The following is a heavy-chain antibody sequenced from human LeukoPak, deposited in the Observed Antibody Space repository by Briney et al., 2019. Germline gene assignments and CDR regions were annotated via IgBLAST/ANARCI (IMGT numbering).Heavy chain of an antibody. Sequence: GGSLRLSCAASGFTFSSYSMNWVRQAPGKGLEWVSSISSSSSYIYYADSVKGRFTISRDNAKNSLYLQMNSLRAEDTAVYYCARDLIGRTFDYWGQGTLVTVSS. V-gene: IGHV3-21*01. D-gene: IGHD1-14*01. J-gene: IGHJ4*02. CDR3: ARDLIGRTFDY. CDR2: ISSSSSYI. CDR1: GFTFSSYS.